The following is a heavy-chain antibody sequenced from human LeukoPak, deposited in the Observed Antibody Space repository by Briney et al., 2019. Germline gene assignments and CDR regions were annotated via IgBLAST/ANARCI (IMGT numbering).Heavy chain of an antibody. CDR3: ATDRVGSWGLGAFDI. CDR1: GYTLTELS. CDR2: FDPEDGET. D-gene: IGHD7-27*01. Sequence: EASVKVSCKVSGYTLTELSMHWVRQAPGKGLEWMGGFDPEDGETIYAQKFQGRVTMTEDTSTDTAYMELSSLRSEDTAVYYCATDRVGSWGLGAFDIWGQGTMVTVSS. J-gene: IGHJ3*02. V-gene: IGHV1-24*01.